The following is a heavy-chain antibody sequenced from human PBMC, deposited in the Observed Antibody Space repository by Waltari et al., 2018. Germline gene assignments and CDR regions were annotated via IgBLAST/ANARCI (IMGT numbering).Heavy chain of an antibody. D-gene: IGHD1-1*01. Sequence: QLQLQESGPGLVKPSETLSLTRSVSGVSITSNRHYWGWIRQPPGQGLEWIGTMSYSGATYSSPSLKSRVTISRDTSKNQLSLKLGSVTAADTAIYYCATYIGASVGTAAFDVWGQGTMVSVSS. J-gene: IGHJ3*01. V-gene: IGHV4-39*01. CDR1: GVSITSNRHY. CDR3: ATYIGASVGTAAFDV. CDR2: MSYSGAT.